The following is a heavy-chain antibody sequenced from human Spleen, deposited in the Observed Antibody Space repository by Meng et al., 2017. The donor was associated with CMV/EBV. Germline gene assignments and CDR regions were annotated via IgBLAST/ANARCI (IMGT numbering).Heavy chain of an antibody. CDR2: IIPIYGTT. D-gene: IGHD2/OR15-2a*01. CDR3: ARSCNGNTCPFDF. V-gene: IGHV1-69*05. Sequence: ASEGTVRTYAVTWVRQAPGQGLEWMGRIIPIYGTTDYAQKFQGRVTITTDESTGTAYMELSSLRSEDAAFYYCARSCNGNTCPFDFWGQGTLVTVSS. J-gene: IGHJ4*02. CDR1: EGTVRTYA.